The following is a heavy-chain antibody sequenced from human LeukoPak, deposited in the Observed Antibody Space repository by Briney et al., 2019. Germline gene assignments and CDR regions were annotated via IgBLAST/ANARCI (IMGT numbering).Heavy chain of an antibody. D-gene: IGHD2-15*01. CDR1: GGSISTYY. J-gene: IGHJ6*03. CDR3: ARAAPHCTGGNCYSGYYYYMDV. V-gene: IGHV4-59*01. CDR2: IYYSGTT. Sequence: SETLSLTCTVSGGSISTYYWNWIRQPPGKGLEWIGYIYYSGTTNYNPSLKSRVTISVDTSRNQFSLKLNSVTAADTAVYYCARAAPHCTGGNCYSGYYYYMDVWGKGTTVTVSS.